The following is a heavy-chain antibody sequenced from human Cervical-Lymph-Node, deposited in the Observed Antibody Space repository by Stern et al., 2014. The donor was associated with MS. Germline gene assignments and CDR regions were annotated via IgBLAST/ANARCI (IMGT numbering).Heavy chain of an antibody. J-gene: IGHJ4*02. CDR3: ASAYSSSHYYFDY. CDR1: GFSFSRYA. Sequence: VQLEESGGGVVQPGRSLRLSCAASGFSFSRYAMHWVHQAPGKGLEGVALIWYDGSNPYYADSVTGRFTISRDNFKNTLYLQMNSLRAEDTAVYYCASAYSSSHYYFDYWGQGTLVTVSS. D-gene: IGHD6-13*01. CDR2: IWYDGSNP. V-gene: IGHV3-33*01.